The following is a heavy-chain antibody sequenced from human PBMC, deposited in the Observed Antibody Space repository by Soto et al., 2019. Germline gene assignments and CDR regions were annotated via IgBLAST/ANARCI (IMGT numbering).Heavy chain of an antibody. D-gene: IGHD2-15*01. J-gene: IGHJ4*02. CDR2: IIPIFGTA. CDR3: AREHCSGGSCYNYFDY. V-gene: IGHV1-69*13. Sequence: SGKVSCKASGGTFSSYAISWVRQAPGQGLEWMGGIIPIFGTANYAQKFQGRVTITADESTSTAYMELGSLRSEDTAVYYCAREHCSGGSCYNYFDYWGQGTLVTVSS. CDR1: GGTFSSYA.